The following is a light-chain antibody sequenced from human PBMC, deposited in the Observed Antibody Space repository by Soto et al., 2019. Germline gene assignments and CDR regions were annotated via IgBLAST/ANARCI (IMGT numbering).Light chain of an antibody. J-gene: IGKJ2*01. V-gene: IGKV1-33*01. CDR2: GAS. Sequence: DSQRTQSPSSLSASVGDRVTITCRASQDITNYLNWYRQIPGKAPELLIYGASNLETGVPSRLSGSGSGTHFTFTISSLQPEDIATYYCQQYDNLPPDTFGQGTKLEI. CDR1: QDITNY. CDR3: QQYDNLPPDT.